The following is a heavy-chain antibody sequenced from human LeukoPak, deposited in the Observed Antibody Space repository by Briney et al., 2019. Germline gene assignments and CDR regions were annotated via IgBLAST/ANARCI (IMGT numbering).Heavy chain of an antibody. Sequence: GGSLRLSCAASGFTFSDYYMSWIRQAPGKGLEWVSYISSSGSTIYYADSVKGRFTISRDNAKNSLYLQVNSLRAEDTAVYYCTRGQEIVVVPAAILDYFDYWGQGTLVTVSS. CDR1: GFTFSDYY. D-gene: IGHD2-2*02. CDR2: ISSSGSTI. V-gene: IGHV3-11*01. CDR3: TRGQEIVVVPAAILDYFDY. J-gene: IGHJ4*02.